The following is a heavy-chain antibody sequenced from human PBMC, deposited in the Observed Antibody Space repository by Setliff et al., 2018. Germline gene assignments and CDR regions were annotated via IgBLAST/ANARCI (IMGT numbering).Heavy chain of an antibody. J-gene: IGHJ4*02. CDR1: GLTITNYY. CDR2: IRDKANRYTT. CDR3: TTPLIVVVPAATLRGYSGYEITDY. D-gene: IGHD2-2*01. Sequence: GGSLRLSCAASGLTITNYYMDWVRQAPGKGLEWVGRIRDKANRYTTEYAASVKGRFTISRDDSKSIAYLQMNSLKTEDTAVYYCTTPLIVVVPAATLRGYSGYEITDYWGQGTLVTVSS. V-gene: IGHV3-72*01.